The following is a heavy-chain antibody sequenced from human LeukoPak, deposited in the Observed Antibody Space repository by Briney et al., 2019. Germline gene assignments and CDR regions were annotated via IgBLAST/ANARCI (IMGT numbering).Heavy chain of an antibody. CDR1: GGSISSYY. CDR2: IYYSGST. CDR3: ARGYYDSSGYPG. Sequence: SETLSLTCTVSGGSISSYYWSWIRQPPGKGLEWIGSIYYSGSTYYNPSLKSRVTISVDTSKNQFSLKLSSVTAADTAVYYCARGYYDSSGYPGWGQGTLVTVSS. V-gene: IGHV4-59*12. D-gene: IGHD3-22*01. J-gene: IGHJ4*02.